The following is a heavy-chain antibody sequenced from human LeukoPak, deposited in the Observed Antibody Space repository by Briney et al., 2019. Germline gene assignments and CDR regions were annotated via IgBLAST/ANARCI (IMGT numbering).Heavy chain of an antibody. CDR2: TYYRSKWYN. D-gene: IGHD3-22*01. CDR1: GDSVSSNSAT. J-gene: IGHJ4*02. Sequence: SQTLSLTCAISGDSVSSNSATWNWIRQSPSRGLEWLGRTYYRSKWYNDYAVSVKSRITINPDTSKNQFSLQLNSVTPEDTAVYYCARDPGSAGDTYYYDSSGYYYFDYWGQGTLVTVSS. CDR3: ARDPGSAGDTYYYDSSGYYYFDY. V-gene: IGHV6-1*01.